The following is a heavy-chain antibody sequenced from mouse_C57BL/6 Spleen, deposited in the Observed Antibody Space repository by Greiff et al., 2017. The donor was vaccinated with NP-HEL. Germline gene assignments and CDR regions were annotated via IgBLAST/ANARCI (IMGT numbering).Heavy chain of an antibody. D-gene: IGHD2-4*01. CDR2: IRYDGSN. J-gene: IGHJ3*01. Sequence: VQLKESGPGLVKPSQSLSLTCSVTGYSITSGYYWNWIRQFPGNKLEWMGYIRYDGSNNYNPSLKNRISITRDTSKNQYFLKLNSVTNEDTATYCCARDWITTKAYWGQGTLVTVSA. CDR3: ARDWITTKAY. V-gene: IGHV3-6*01. CDR1: GYSITSGYY.